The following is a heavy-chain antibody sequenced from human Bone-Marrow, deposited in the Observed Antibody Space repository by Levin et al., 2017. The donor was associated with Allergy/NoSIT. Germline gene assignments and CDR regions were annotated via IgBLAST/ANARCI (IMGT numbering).Heavy chain of an antibody. CDR3: VRSYVQKYYSDSTFYSNTELFDY. Sequence: GESLKISCAASGFSFSSYAMNWVRRAPGKGLEWVASIFSSGAYVFYADSVTGRFTISRDNSRNTLYLQMDSLRAEDTAMYYCVRSYVQKYYSDSTFYSNTELFDYWGQGTLVTVSS. V-gene: IGHV3-21*04. D-gene: IGHD3-22*01. CDR1: GFSFSSYA. J-gene: IGHJ4*02. CDR2: IFSSGAYV.